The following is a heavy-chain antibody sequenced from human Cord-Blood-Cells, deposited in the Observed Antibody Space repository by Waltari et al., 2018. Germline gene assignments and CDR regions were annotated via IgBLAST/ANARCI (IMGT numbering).Heavy chain of an antibody. D-gene: IGHD3-3*01. CDR2: INAGNGNT. J-gene: IGHJ5*02. V-gene: IGHV1-3*01. CDR1: GYTFTSYA. CDR3: ARVPSPTYYDFWSGYYLNWFDP. Sequence: QVQLVQSGAEVKKPGASVKVSCKASGYTFTSYAMHWVRQAPGQRLEWMGWINAGNGNTKYSQKFQGRVTITRDTSASTAYMELSSLRSEDKALYYCARVPSPTYYDFWSGYYLNWFDPWGQGTLVTVSS.